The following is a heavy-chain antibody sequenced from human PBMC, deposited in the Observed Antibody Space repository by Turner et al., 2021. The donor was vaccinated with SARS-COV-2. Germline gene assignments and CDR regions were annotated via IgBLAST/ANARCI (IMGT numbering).Heavy chain of an antibody. V-gene: IGHV3-11*01. CDR3: ARDQYFWSGSDYYGMDV. CDR1: GFSFSDYY. D-gene: IGHD3-3*01. Sequence: QVQLVESGGGLVKPGGSLRLSCAASGFSFSDYYISWIRQAPGKGLEWVSYISSSGSTIYYADSVKGRFTISRDNAKNSLYLQMNSLRAEDTAVYYCARDQYFWSGSDYYGMDVWGQGTTVTVSS. CDR2: ISSSGSTI. J-gene: IGHJ6*02.